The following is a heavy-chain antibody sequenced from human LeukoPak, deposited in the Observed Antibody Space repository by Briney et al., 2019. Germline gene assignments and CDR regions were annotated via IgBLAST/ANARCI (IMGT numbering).Heavy chain of an antibody. CDR2: IKPDGSEK. J-gene: IGHJ4*02. D-gene: IGHD4-17*01. CDR1: GFIFGSYW. V-gene: IGHV3-7*04. CDR3: ARDGYYAVAY. Sequence: GGSLRLSCTGSGFIFGSYWMSWVRQAPGKGLEWVANIKPDGSEKFYVDSVKGRFTISRDNAKNSMYLEMNSLTDEDTAVYYCARDGYYAVAYWGQGTLVTVSS.